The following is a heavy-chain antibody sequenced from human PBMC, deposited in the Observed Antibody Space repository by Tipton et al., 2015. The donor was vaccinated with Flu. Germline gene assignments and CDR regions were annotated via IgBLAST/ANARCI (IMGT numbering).Heavy chain of an antibody. CDR3: AGVRGHAREWPRAGYGMDV. J-gene: IGHJ6*02. CDR1: GYNFISYF. D-gene: IGHD2-2*01. CDR2: INPNSGGT. V-gene: IGHV1-2*02. Sequence: QLVQSGAEVKKPGASVTVSCKASGYNFISYFIHWVRQAPGQGLEWMGWINPNSGGTYYAPKFQGRVILTRDTSITTGYMDLSGLTSGDTAVYYCAGVRGHAREWPRAGYGMDVWGQGTSVTVSS.